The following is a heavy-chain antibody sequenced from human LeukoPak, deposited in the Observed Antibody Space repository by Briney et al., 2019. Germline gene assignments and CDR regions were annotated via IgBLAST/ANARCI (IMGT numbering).Heavy chain of an antibody. J-gene: IGHJ4*02. Sequence: PSETLSLTCTVSGDSINNYYWTWIRQPPGEGLEWIGYIYYLGSTSYNPSLNSRVTMLVDTSKNQFSLKLSSVTAADTAVYYCASLPTYYYDSSGYYYVSHWGQGTLVTVSS. D-gene: IGHD3-22*01. CDR3: ASLPTYYYDSSGYYYVSH. CDR1: GDSINNYY. V-gene: IGHV4-59*12. CDR2: IYYLGST.